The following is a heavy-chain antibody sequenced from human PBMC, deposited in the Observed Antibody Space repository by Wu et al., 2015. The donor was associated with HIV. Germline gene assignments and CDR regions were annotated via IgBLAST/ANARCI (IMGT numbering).Heavy chain of an antibody. Sequence: QVQLMQSGAEVKKPGASVKVSCKTSGYSFTGNYIHWVRQAPGQGLEWMAWISVYSLHYALNFRGRLTTTIDTSTSTAHMELSSLRSEDTAVYYCARTDGLVDGGNSGYDYWGQGTLVTVSS. J-gene: IGHJ4*02. CDR1: GYSFTGNY. CDR2: ISVYSL. V-gene: IGHV1-2*02. CDR3: ARTDGLVDGGNSGYDY. D-gene: IGHD4-23*01.